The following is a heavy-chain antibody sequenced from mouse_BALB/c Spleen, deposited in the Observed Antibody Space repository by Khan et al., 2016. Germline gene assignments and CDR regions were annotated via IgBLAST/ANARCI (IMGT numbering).Heavy chain of an antibody. J-gene: IGHJ4*01. Sequence: EVELVESGGGLVQPGGSLKLSCAASGFTFSTYAMSWVRQTPDKRLALVATINSNGGSTYYPDNMKGRFTISRDNAKNTLYLQMSSLTSEDTARYYCARVRQAVDYWGQGTSVTVTS. CDR3: ARVRQAVDY. CDR1: GFTFSTYA. D-gene: IGHD2-14*01. V-gene: IGHV5-6-3*01. CDR2: INSNGGST.